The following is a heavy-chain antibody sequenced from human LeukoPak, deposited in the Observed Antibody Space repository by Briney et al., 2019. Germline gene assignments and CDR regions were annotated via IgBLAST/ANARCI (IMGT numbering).Heavy chain of an antibody. J-gene: IGHJ6*03. Sequence: GGSLRLSCAASGFTFSSYGMHWVRQAPGKGLEWVAFIRYDGSNKYYADSVKGRFTISKDNSKNTLYLQMNSLRAEDTAVYYCAKEGDYYYYYMDVWGKGTTVTVSS. CDR2: IRYDGSNK. CDR3: AKEGDYYYYYMDV. V-gene: IGHV3-30*02. CDR1: GFTFSSYG. D-gene: IGHD1-26*01.